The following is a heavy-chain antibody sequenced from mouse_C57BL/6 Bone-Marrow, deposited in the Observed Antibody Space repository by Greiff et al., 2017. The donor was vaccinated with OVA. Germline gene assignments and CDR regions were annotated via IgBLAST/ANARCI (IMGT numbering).Heavy chain of an antibody. CDR1: GFSLSTSGMG. CDR3: ARSATVVATDFDV. CDR2: IYWDDDK. Sequence: QVTLKESGPGILQSSQTLSLTCSFSGFSLSTSGMGVSWIRQPSGKGLEWLAHIYWDDDKRYNPSLKSRLTISKDTSRNQVFLKITSVDTADTATYYCARSATVVATDFDVWGTGTTVTVSS. D-gene: IGHD1-1*01. V-gene: IGHV8-12*01. J-gene: IGHJ1*03.